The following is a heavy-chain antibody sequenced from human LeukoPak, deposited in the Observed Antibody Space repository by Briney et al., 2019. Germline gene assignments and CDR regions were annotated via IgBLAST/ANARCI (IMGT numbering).Heavy chain of an antibody. Sequence: GGSLRLSCAASGFTFSSHRLSWLRQAPGKGLDGVANIKQDGSEKYYVDSVKGRFTISRDNAKNSLYLQMNSLRAEDTAVYYCARGIAAAGLYYFDYWGQGTLVTVSS. CDR1: GFTFSSHR. CDR2: IKQDGSEK. J-gene: IGHJ4*02. CDR3: ARGIAAAGLYYFDY. V-gene: IGHV3-7*04. D-gene: IGHD6-13*01.